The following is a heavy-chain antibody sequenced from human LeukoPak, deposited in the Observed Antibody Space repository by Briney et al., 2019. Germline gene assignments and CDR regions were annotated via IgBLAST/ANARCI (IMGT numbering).Heavy chain of an antibody. V-gene: IGHV4-34*01. CDR1: GFTFSSYA. CDR3: ARRSYYYYYYMDV. Sequence: PGGSLRLSCAASGFTFSSYAMSWIRQPPGKGLEWIGEINHSGSTNYNPSLKSRVTISVDTSKNQFSLKLSSVTAADTAVYYCARRSYYYYYYMDVWGKGTTVTISS. J-gene: IGHJ6*03. CDR2: INHSGST.